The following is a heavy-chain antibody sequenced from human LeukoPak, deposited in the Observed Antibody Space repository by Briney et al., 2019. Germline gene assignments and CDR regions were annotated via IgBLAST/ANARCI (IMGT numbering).Heavy chain of an antibody. CDR1: GGSVSSNSYY. D-gene: IGHD3-10*01. CDR3: ARDFNYYGSGSFWFDP. CDR2: IHYSGCT. V-gene: IGHV4-61*01. Sequence: SETLSLTCTVSGGSVSSNSYYWSWIRQPPGKGLEWIGYIHYSGCTNYNPSLKSRVTISIDTSKNQFSLKLSSVTAADTAVYYCARDFNYYGSGSFWFDPRGQGTLVTVSS. J-gene: IGHJ5*02.